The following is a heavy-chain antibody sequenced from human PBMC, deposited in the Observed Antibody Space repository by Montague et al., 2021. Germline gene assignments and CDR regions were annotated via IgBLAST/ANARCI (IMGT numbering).Heavy chain of an antibody. V-gene: IGHV3-74*01. Sequence: SLSLSFAASGFPFRGYWMHWVRQAPGKGLVWVSRIKSDGLIAIYADSVKGRFTISRDNAKDTLHLQMNSLRAEDTATYYCARGGLRNYYYYMDVWGKGTTVTVSS. CDR3: ARGGLRNYYYYMDV. CDR1: GFPFRGYW. CDR2: IKSDGLIA. D-gene: IGHD3-16*01. J-gene: IGHJ6*03.